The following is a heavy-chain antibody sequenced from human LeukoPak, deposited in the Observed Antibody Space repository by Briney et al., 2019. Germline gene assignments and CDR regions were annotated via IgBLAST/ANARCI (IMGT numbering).Heavy chain of an antibody. CDR3: ARHLFGDSRIGPTREFDP. CDR1: GYSFTSYW. D-gene: IGHD3-10*02. V-gene: IGHV5-51*01. J-gene: IGHJ5*02. CDR2: IYPGDSDT. Sequence: RTGESLKISCKGSGYSFTSYWIGWVRQMPGKGLEWMGIIYPGDSDTRYSPSFQGQVTISADKSISTAYLQWSSLKASDTAMYYCARHLFGDSRIGPTREFDPWGQGTLVTVSS.